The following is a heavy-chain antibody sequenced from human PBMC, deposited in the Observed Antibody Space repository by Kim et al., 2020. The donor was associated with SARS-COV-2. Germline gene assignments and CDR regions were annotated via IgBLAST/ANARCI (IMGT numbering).Heavy chain of an antibody. V-gene: IGHV4-31*01. J-gene: IGHJ3*02. Sequence: PSHKSQVTISVDTSKNQFSLKLSSVTAADTAVYYCARARITMIVVDAFDIWGQGTMVTVSS. D-gene: IGHD3-22*01. CDR3: ARARITMIVVDAFDI.